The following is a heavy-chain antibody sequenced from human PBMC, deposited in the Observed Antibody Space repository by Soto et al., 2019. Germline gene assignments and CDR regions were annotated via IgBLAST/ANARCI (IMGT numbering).Heavy chain of an antibody. CDR3: ARKANGGIFWSGYSHLDY. CDR2: IYYSGST. D-gene: IGHD3-3*01. CDR1: GGSISSSSYY. J-gene: IGHJ4*02. Sequence: PSETLSLTCTVSGGSISSSSYYWGWIRQPPGKGLEWIGSIYYSGSTYYNPSLKSRVTISVDTSKNQFSLKLSSVTAADTAVYYCARKANGGIFWSGYSHLDYWGQGTLVTVSS. V-gene: IGHV4-39*01.